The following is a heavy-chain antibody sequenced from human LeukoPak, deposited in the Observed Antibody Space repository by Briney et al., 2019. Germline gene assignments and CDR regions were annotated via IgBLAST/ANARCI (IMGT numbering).Heavy chain of an antibody. V-gene: IGHV4-61*02. J-gene: IGHJ4*02. CDR3: ARVASAYDEYFDY. D-gene: IGHD5-12*01. CDR1: GGSISSGSYY. CDR2: IYTSGST. Sequence: SETLSLTRTVSGGSISSGSYYWSWIRKPPGKVLEWIGRIYTSGSTNYNPSLKSRVTISVDTSKNQFSLKLSSVTAADTAVYYCARVASAYDEYFDYWGQGTLVTVSS.